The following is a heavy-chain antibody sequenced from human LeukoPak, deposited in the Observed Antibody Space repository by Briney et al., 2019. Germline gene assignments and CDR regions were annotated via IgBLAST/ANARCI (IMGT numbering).Heavy chain of an antibody. J-gene: IGHJ4*02. D-gene: IGHD3-10*01. V-gene: IGHV4-30-4*07. CDR1: GGSISSGGYS. CDR2: IYYSGST. CDR3: AGDDGSGSD. Sequence: SETLSLTCAVSGGSISSGGYSWSWIRQPPGTGLEWLGYIYYSGSTYYNPSLKSRVTISVDTSKNQFSLKLSSVTAADTAVYYCAGDDGSGSDWGQGTLVTVSS.